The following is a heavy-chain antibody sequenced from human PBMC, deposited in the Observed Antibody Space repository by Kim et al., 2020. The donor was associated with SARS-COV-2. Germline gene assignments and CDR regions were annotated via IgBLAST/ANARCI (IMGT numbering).Heavy chain of an antibody. CDR2: ISGSGGST. CDR3: AKDFRMGDSSSSGLYYYYYGMDV. CDR1: GFTFSSYA. V-gene: IGHV3-23*01. Sequence: GGSLRLSCAASGFTFSSYAMSWVRQAPGKGLEWVSAISGSGGSTYYADSVKGRFTISRDNSKNTLYLQMNSLRAEDTAVYYCAKDFRMGDSSSSGLYYYYYGMDVWGQGTTVTVSS. D-gene: IGHD6-6*01. J-gene: IGHJ6*02.